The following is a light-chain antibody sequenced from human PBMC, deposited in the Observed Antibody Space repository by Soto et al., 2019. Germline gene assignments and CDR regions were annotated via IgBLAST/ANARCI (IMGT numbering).Light chain of an antibody. CDR1: QSVGSS. V-gene: IGKV3-11*01. CDR3: QQRSKRPMT. CDR2: DAF. Sequence: EIVLTQSPATLSLSPGDIATLACRANQSVGSSLAWIRQRPGQAPSLVIYDAFNRASGTPARFSGSGSGTDSTLTISCLESADFATYYCQQRSKRPMTFGKGTRLEI. J-gene: IGKJ5*01.